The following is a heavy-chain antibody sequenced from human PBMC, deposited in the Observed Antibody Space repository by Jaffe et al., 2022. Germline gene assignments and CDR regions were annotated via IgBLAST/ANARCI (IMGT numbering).Heavy chain of an antibody. V-gene: IGHV3-43D*04. CDR1: GFTFDDYA. CDR3: AKDIEVRGVWSAFDI. J-gene: IGHJ3*02. Sequence: EVQLVESGGVVVQPGGSLRLSCAASGFTFDDYAMHWVRQAPGKGLEWVSLISWDGGSTYYADSVKGRFTISRDNSKNSLYLQMNSLRAEDTALYYCAKDIEVRGVWSAFDIWGQGTMVTVSS. D-gene: IGHD3-10*01. CDR2: ISWDGGST.